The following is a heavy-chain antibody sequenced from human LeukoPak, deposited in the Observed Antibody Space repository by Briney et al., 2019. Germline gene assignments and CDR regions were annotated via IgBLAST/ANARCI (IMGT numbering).Heavy chain of an antibody. CDR1: GFNFGAYG. J-gene: IGHJ4*02. CDR3: AKDRVGALLYFDS. Sequence: GGSLRLSCAASGFNFGAYGMTWVRQAPGKGLEWVSSITSSSSDIYYADSVKGRFTISRDNSKNTLYLQVNSLRAEDTAVYSCAKDRVGALLYFDSWGQGTLVTVSS. V-gene: IGHV3-21*04. D-gene: IGHD1-26*01. CDR2: ITSSSSDI.